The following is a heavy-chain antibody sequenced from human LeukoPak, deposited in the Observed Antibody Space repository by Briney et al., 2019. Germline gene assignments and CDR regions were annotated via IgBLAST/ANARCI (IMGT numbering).Heavy chain of an antibody. CDR3: AREGTSGTHLNWFDP. D-gene: IGHD1-1*01. J-gene: IGHJ5*02. CDR1: GGTISSYY. CDR2: IYGSGST. Sequence: SETLSLTCTVSGGTISSYYWSWIRQPPGKGLEWIGHIYGSGSTNYNPSLKSRVTLSVDTSKNQFSLKLSSVTAADTAVYYCAREGTSGTHLNWFDPWGQGTLVTVSS. V-gene: IGHV4-59*01.